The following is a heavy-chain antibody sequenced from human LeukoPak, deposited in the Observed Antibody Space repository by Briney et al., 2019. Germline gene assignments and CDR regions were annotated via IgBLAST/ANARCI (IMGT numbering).Heavy chain of an antibody. D-gene: IGHD1-1*01. J-gene: IGHJ5*02. CDR1: GGSISSYY. CDR2: IYYSGST. CDR3: ARGSAGKERRWFDP. V-gene: IGHV4-59*01. Sequence: SETLSLTCTVSGGSISSYYWSWIRQPPGKGLEWIGYIYYSGSTNYNPSLKNRVTISVDTSKNQFSLKLSSVTAADTAVYYCARGSAGKERRWFDPWGQGTLVTVSS.